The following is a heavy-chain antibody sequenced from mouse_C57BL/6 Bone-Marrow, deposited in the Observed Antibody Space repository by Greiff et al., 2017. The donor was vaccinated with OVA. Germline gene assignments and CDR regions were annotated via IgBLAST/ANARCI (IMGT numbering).Heavy chain of an antibody. J-gene: IGHJ2*01. CDR3: ARSYYVYYFDY. Sequence: QVQLKESGAELVRPGASVKLSCKASGYTFTDYYINWVKQRPGQGLEWIARIYPGSGNTYYNEKFKGKATLTAEKSSSTAYMQLSSLTSEDSAVYFCARSYYVYYFDYWGQGTTLTVSS. V-gene: IGHV1-76*01. D-gene: IGHD1-1*01. CDR1: GYTFTDYY. CDR2: IYPGSGNT.